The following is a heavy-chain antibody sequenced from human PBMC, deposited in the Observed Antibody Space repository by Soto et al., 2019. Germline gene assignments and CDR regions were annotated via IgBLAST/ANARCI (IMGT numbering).Heavy chain of an antibody. CDR2: SYYSGST. CDR3: ARQYGDYVRGAFDI. V-gene: IGHV4-59*01. CDR1: GGSISSYY. J-gene: IGHJ3*02. Sequence: QVQLQESGPGLVKPSETLSLTCTVSGGSISSYYWSWIRQPPGKGLEWIGYSYYSGSTNYNPSLKSRVTISVDTSKNQFSLKLSSVTAADTAVYYCARQYGDYVRGAFDIWGQGTMVTVSS. D-gene: IGHD4-17*01.